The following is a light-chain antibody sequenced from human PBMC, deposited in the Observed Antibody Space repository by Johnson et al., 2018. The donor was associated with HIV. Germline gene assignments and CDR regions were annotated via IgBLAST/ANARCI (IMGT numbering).Light chain of an antibody. CDR1: SSNIGNNY. V-gene: IGLV1-51*02. CDR3: GTWDASLSVNV. Sequence: QSVLSQPPSVSAAPGQKVTISCYGSSSNIGNNYVSWYQQLPGTAPKLLIYENNKRPSGIPDRFSGSKSGTSATLDITGLQSGDEADYYCGTWDASLSVNVFGPGTKVTVL. J-gene: IGLJ1*01. CDR2: ENN.